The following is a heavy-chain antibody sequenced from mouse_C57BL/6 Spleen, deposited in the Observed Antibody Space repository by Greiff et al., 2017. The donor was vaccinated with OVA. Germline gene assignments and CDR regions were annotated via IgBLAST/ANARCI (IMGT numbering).Heavy chain of an antibody. D-gene: IGHD1-1*01. CDR3: AREIQYYYGSSGAMDY. J-gene: IGHJ4*01. Sequence: VMLVESGPELVKPGASVKLSCKASGYTFTSYDINWVKQRPGQGLEWIGWIYPRDGSTKYNEKFKGKATLTVDTSSSTAYMELHSLTSEDSAVYFCAREIQYYYGSSGAMDYWGQGTSVTVSS. V-gene: IGHV1-85*01. CDR1: GYTFTSYD. CDR2: IYPRDGST.